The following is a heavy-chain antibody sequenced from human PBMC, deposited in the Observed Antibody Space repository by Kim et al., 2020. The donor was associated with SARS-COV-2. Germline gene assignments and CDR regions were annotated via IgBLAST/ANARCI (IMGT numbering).Heavy chain of an antibody. CDR3: ARASGGNYYYGMDV. J-gene: IGHJ6*02. CDR1: GFTFSSYA. Sequence: GGSLRLSCAASGFTFSSYAMHWVRQAPGKGLEWVAVISYDGSSKYYADSVKGRFTISRDNSKNTLYLQMNSLRAEDTAVYYCARASGGNYYYGMDVWG. CDR2: ISYDGSSK. V-gene: IGHV3-30*04.